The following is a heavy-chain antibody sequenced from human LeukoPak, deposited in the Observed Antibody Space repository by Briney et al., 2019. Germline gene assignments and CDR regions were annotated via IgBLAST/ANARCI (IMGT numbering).Heavy chain of an antibody. V-gene: IGHV4-34*01. D-gene: IGHD2-2*01. Sequence: SETLSLTCVVYGASFSGNYWTWIRQPPGKGLEWIGEIDHSGSTNYNPSLKSRVTMSVDTSKNQFSLKLSSVTAADTAVYFCARGDCSSTTCFHYYFDYWGQGTLVTVSS. CDR1: GASFSGNY. CDR2: IDHSGST. J-gene: IGHJ4*02. CDR3: ARGDCSSTTCFHYYFDY.